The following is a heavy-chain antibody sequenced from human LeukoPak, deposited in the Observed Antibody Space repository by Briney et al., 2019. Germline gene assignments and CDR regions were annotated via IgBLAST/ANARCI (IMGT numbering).Heavy chain of an antibody. V-gene: IGHV3-30*18. D-gene: IGHD4-17*01. Sequence: LTGGSLRLSCAASGFAVSSNYMNWVRQAPGKGLEWVAVISYDGSNKYFADSVKGRFTISRDNSKNTLYLQMNSLRAEDTAVYYCAKHGDYVFDYWGQGTLVTVSS. CDR3: AKHGDYVFDY. CDR2: ISYDGSNK. CDR1: GFAVSSNY. J-gene: IGHJ4*02.